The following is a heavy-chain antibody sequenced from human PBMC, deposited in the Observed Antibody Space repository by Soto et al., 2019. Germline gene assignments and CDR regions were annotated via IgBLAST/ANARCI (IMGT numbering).Heavy chain of an antibody. J-gene: IGHJ4*02. D-gene: IGHD3-22*01. CDR3: SRDYYHTRPLIY. CDR1: GFTFSSYW. V-gene: IGHV3-74*01. Sequence: PGGSLRLSCAASGFTFSSYWMHWVRQAPGKGLVWVSRINSDGSSTSYADSVKGRFTISRDNSKNTLYLQMNSLRAEDTAVYYCSRDYYHTRPLIYWGQGILVTVSS. CDR2: INSDGSST.